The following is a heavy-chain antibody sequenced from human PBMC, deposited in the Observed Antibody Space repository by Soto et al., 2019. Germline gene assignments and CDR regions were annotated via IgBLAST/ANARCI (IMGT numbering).Heavy chain of an antibody. CDR3: TKEVRHHFSYYFDN. CDR1: GLNFDDYA. V-gene: IGHV3-9*01. Sequence: EVQLVESGGGLVQPGRSLRLSCVVSGLNFDDYAMHWVRQLPGKGLEWVAGLSWSGGTIDYADSVKGRFTISRDNAKNSLYLEMNSLRPEDTAVXXXTKEVRHHFSYYFDNWGQGTLVTVSS. CDR2: LSWSGGTI. D-gene: IGHD1-1*01. J-gene: IGHJ4*02.